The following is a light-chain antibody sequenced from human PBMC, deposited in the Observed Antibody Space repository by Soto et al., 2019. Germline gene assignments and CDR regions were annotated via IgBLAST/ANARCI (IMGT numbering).Light chain of an antibody. CDR1: SSNIGNTY. J-gene: IGLJ2*01. V-gene: IGLV1-51*01. Sequence: QSALTQPPSVSAAPGQKVTISCSGSSSNIGNTYVSWYQQLPGTAPKLLICDNDQRPSGIPDRFSGSKSGTSATLAITGLQAGDEADYYCGAWDTNLNAEVFGGGTQLTVL. CDR3: GAWDTNLNAEV. CDR2: DND.